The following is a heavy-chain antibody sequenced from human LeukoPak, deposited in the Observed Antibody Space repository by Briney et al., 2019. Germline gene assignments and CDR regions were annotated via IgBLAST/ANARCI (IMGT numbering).Heavy chain of an antibody. D-gene: IGHD3-10*01. J-gene: IGHJ4*02. CDR2: IYPGDSDT. Sequence: GESLKISCKGSGYSFTSYWIGCVRQMPGKGLEWMGIIYPGDSDTRYSPSFQGQVTISADKSISTAYLQWSSLKASDTAMYYCARLSNRYYYGSGSDFDYWGQGTLVTVSS. CDR3: ARLSNRYYYGSGSDFDY. CDR1: GYSFTSYW. V-gene: IGHV5-51*01.